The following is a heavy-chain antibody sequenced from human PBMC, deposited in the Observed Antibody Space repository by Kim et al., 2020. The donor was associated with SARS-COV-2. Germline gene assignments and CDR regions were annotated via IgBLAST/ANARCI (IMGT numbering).Heavy chain of an antibody. V-gene: IGHV3-23*01. D-gene: IGHD5-18*01. J-gene: IGHJ4*02. Sequence: YADSVKGRFTISRDNAKNTLYLEMNSLRAEDTAVYYCAKDVSGSSYGSDYWGQGTLVTVSS. CDR3: AKDVSGSSYGSDY.